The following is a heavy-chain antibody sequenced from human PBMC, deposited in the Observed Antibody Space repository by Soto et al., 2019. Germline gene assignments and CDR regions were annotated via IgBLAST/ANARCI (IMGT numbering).Heavy chain of an antibody. Sequence: ASVKVSCKASGYTFTSYDINWVRQATGQGLEWMGWMNPNSGNTGYAQKFQGRVTMTRNTSISTAYMELSSLRSEDTAVYYCARVGLNVVVPNDMKRYYFDYWGQGTLVTVSS. V-gene: IGHV1-8*01. CDR3: ARVGLNVVVPNDMKRYYFDY. CDR1: GYTFTSYD. CDR2: MNPNSGNT. J-gene: IGHJ4*02. D-gene: IGHD2-2*01.